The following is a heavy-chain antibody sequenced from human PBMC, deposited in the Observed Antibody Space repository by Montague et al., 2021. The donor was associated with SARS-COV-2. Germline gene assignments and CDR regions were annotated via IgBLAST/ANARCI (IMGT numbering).Heavy chain of an antibody. CDR3: AREYTMVRGVIIIYYYGMDV. CDR2: IWYDGSNK. D-gene: IGHD3-10*01. CDR1: GFTFSSYG. J-gene: IGHJ6*02. V-gene: IGHV3-33*01. Sequence: SLRLSCAASGFTFSSYGMHWVRQAPGKGLEWVAVIWYDGSNKYYADSVKGRFTISRDNPKNTLYLQMNSLRAEDTAVYYCAREYTMVRGVIIIYYYGMDVWGQGTTVTVSS.